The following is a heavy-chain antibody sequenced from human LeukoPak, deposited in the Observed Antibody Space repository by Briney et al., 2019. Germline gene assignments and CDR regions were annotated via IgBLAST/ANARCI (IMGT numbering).Heavy chain of an antibody. CDR3: ARRTVTWWFDP. CDR1: GFTFSSYS. D-gene: IGHD4-17*01. Sequence: GRSLRLSCAASGFTFSSYSMIWVRQAPGKGLEWVSSIDSSSTYIYYADSVKGRFTISRDNAKNSLYLQMNSLRAEDTAVYYCARRTVTWWFDPWGQGTLVTVSS. CDR2: IDSSSTYI. V-gene: IGHV3-21*01. J-gene: IGHJ5*02.